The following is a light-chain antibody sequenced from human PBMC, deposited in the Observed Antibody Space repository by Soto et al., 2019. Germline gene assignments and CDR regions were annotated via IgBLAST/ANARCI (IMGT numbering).Light chain of an antibody. J-gene: IGLJ2*01. CDR1: NSNVGNNT. Sequence: QSVLTQPPSASGTPGQRVTISCSGSNSNVGNNTVNWYQQFPGTAPKLLIYSNNQRPSGVPDRFSGSKSGTSASLAISWLQSEDEADYYCAAWDDSLNGVVFGGGTKLTVL. CDR3: AAWDDSLNGVV. V-gene: IGLV1-44*01. CDR2: SNN.